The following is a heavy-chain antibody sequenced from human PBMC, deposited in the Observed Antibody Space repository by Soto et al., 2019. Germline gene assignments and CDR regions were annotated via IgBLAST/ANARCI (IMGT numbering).Heavy chain of an antibody. CDR3: ASSRGYCISTSCSSGWFAP. CDR2: IYHSGST. J-gene: IGHJ5*02. CDR1: GGSISSGGYS. Sequence: QLQLQESGSGLVKPSQTLSLTCAVSGGSISSGGYSWSWIRQPPGKGLEWIGDIYHSGSTYYNPSLKSRVTISVDRSKNQLSLKLSSVTAADTAVYYCASSRGYCISTSCSSGWFAPWGQGTLVTVSS. D-gene: IGHD2-2*01. V-gene: IGHV4-30-2*01.